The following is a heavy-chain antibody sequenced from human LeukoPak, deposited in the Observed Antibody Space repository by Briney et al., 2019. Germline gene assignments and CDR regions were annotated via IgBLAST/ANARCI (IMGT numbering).Heavy chain of an antibody. Sequence: SETLSLTCAVYGGSFSGYYWSWIRQPPGKGLEWIGEINHSGSTNYNPSLKSRVTISVDTSKNQFSLKLSSVTAADTAVYYCARGFLEWLLCNDAFDIWGQGTMVTVSS. CDR1: GGSFSGYY. CDR2: INHSGST. J-gene: IGHJ3*02. CDR3: ARGFLEWLLCNDAFDI. V-gene: IGHV4-34*01. D-gene: IGHD3-3*01.